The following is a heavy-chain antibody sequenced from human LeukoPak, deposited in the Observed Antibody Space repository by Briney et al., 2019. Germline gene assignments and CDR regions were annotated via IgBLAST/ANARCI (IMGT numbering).Heavy chain of an antibody. CDR3: ARVSRGFAYYFDY. V-gene: IGHV3-23*01. D-gene: IGHD3-10*01. Sequence: PGGSLRLSCAASRLTFSNYAMSWVRQAPGKGLEWVSGISASGGTTYYADSAKGRFTISRDNSKNTLHLQMSSLRAEDTAVYYCARVSRGFAYYFDYWGQGTLVTVSS. J-gene: IGHJ4*02. CDR1: RLTFSNYA. CDR2: ISASGGTT.